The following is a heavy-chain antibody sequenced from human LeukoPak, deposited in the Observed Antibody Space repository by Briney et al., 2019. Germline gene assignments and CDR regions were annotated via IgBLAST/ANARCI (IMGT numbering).Heavy chain of an antibody. Sequence: SQTLSLTCAISGDSVSSNSGTWNWIRQSPSRGLEWLGRTYYRSKWYHDYAVSVKSRITINPDTSKNQFSLQLNFVTPEDTAVYYCARTVTTTGFNYWGPGTLVTVSS. J-gene: IGHJ4*02. D-gene: IGHD4-17*01. CDR3: ARTVTTTGFNY. CDR2: TYYRSKWYH. CDR1: GDSVSSNSGT. V-gene: IGHV6-1*01.